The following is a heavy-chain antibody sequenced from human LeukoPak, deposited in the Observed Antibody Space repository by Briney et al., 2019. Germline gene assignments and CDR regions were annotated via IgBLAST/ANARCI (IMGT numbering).Heavy chain of an antibody. CDR2: IYSGGST. J-gene: IGHJ3*02. Sequence: GGSLRLSRAASGFTVSSNYMSWVRQAPGKGLEWVSVIYSGGSTYYADSVKGRFTISRDNSKNTLYLQMNSLRAEDTAVYYCASGPPYSSSWSAFDIWGQGTMITVSS. V-gene: IGHV3-53*01. CDR1: GFTVSSNY. D-gene: IGHD6-13*01. CDR3: ASGPPYSSSWSAFDI.